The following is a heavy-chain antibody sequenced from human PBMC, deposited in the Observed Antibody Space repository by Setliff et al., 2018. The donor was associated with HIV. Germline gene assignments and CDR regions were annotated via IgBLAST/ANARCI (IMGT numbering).Heavy chain of an antibody. Sequence: TLSLTCAVYGGSFSGYYWNWIRQSPGKGLEWIGEINHNEITKYNPSLESRVIISLDTSKIQFSLKLSSVTAADTAVYYCARDEGMTTRRGRFDPWGQGTLVTVSS. CDR2: INHNEIT. CDR3: ARDEGMTTRRGRFDP. D-gene: IGHD4-4*01. CDR1: GGSFSGYY. V-gene: IGHV4-34*01. J-gene: IGHJ5*02.